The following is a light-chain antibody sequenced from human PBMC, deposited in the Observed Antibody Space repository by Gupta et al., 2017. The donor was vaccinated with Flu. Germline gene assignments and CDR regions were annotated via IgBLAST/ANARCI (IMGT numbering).Light chain of an antibody. CDR2: GAS. CDR1: QRISTF. V-gene: IGKV1-39*01. J-gene: IGKJ2*01. CDR3: QHTDSTPYI. Sequence: DIQMTQSPSSLSASVGDRVTITCRASQRISTFLNWYQQRPGKAPKFLIYGASTLQSGVPSRFSGSGSGTDFTLTIHRLQPEDSATYYCQHTDSTPYIFGQGTQVEIK.